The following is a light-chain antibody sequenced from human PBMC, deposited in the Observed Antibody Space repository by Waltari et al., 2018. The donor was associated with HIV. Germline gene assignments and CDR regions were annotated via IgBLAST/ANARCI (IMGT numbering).Light chain of an antibody. J-gene: IGLJ1*01. CDR3: SSYTNSDTRV. CDR1: SSDIGRYKF. CDR2: DVR. V-gene: IGLV2-14*03. Sequence: QSALTQPASVSGSPGQSITISCTGTSSDIGRYKFVSWYQQHPGKAPKLMIYDVRNRAPGVSTRFSGSKSGDTASLTISGLQAEDEADYYCSSYTNSDTRVFGTGTKVTVL.